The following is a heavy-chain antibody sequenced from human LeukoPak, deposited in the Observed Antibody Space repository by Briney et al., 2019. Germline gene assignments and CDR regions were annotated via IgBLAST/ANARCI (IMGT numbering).Heavy chain of an antibody. D-gene: IGHD3-9*01. CDR1: GGSISSYY. CDR2: IYYSGRT. V-gene: IGHV4-59*01. J-gene: IGHJ6*02. Sequence: PSETLSLTCTVSGGSISSYYWSWIQQPPGKGLEWIGYIYYSGRTNYNPSLKSRVTISVDTSKNQFSLKLSSVTAADTAVYYCARTGPYYYYGMDVWGQGTTVTVSS. CDR3: ARTGPYYYYGMDV.